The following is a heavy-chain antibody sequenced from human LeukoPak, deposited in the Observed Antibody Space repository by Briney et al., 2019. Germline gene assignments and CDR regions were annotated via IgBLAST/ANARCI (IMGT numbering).Heavy chain of an antibody. CDR3: ARCIAVAGTEDYFDY. CDR2: INHSGST. J-gene: IGHJ4*02. Sequence: SETLSLTCAVYGGSFSGYYWSWIRQPPGKGLEWIGEINHSGSTNYNPSLKSRVTISVDTSKNQFSLKLSSVTAADTAVYYCARCIAVAGTEDYFDYWGQGTLVTVPS. CDR1: GGSFSGYY. D-gene: IGHD6-19*01. V-gene: IGHV4-34*01.